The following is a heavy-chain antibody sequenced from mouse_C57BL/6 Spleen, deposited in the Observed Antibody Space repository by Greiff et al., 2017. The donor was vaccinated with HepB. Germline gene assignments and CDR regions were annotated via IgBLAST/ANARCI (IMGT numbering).Heavy chain of an antibody. CDR1: GYTFTSYW. D-gene: IGHD1-1*01. CDR2: IDPSDSYT. Sequence: VQLQQPGAELVMPGASVKLSCKASGYTFTSYWMHWVKQRPGQGLEWIGEIDPSDSYTNYNQKFKGKSTLTVDKSSSTAYMQLSSLTSEDSAVYYCARSYYYGSSYRETYAMDYWGQGTSVTVSS. V-gene: IGHV1-69*01. J-gene: IGHJ4*01. CDR3: ARSYYYGSSYRETYAMDY.